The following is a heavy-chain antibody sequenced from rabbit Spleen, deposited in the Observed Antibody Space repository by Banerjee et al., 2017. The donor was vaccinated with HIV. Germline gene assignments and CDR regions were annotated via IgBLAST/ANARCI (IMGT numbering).Heavy chain of an antibody. CDR1: GIDFSSYG. D-gene: IGHD8-1*01. Sequence: QEQLVESGGGLVTLGGSLTLSCKASGIDFSSYGISWVRQAPGKGLEWIAYIYPAYGTTDYASWVNGRFSISRENAQNTVFLQMTSLTAADTATYFCARGGAGGSYFALWGPGTLVTVS. CDR3: ARGGAGGSYFAL. J-gene: IGHJ4*01. CDR2: IYPAYGTT. V-gene: IGHV1S47*01.